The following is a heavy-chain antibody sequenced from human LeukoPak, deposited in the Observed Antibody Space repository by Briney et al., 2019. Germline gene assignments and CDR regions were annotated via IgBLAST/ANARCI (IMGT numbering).Heavy chain of an antibody. V-gene: IGHV3-48*01. J-gene: IGHJ4*02. CDR3: ARVRDHGYDYVWGSYPNYYFDY. D-gene: IGHD3-16*01. CDR2: ISSSSSTI. Sequence: GGSLRLSCAASGFTFSSYSMNWVRQAPGKGLEWVSYISSSSSTIYYADSVKGRFTISRDNAKNSLYLQMNSLRAEDTAVYYCARVRDHGYDYVWGSYPNYYFDYWGQGTLVTVSS. CDR1: GFTFSSYS.